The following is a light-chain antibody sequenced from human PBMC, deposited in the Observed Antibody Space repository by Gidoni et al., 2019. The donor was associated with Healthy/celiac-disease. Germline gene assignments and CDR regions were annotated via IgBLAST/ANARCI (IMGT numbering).Light chain of an antibody. CDR3: QSYDSSLSGSMV. J-gene: IGLJ2*01. V-gene: IGLV1-40*01. Sequence: QSVLTQPPSVSGAPGQTVPISCTGSSSNIGAGYDVHWYQQLPGTAPKRLIYGNSNRPSGVPDRCSGSKSGTSASLAITGLQAEDEADDYCQSYDSSLSGSMVFGGGTKLTVL. CDR2: GNS. CDR1: SSNIGAGYD.